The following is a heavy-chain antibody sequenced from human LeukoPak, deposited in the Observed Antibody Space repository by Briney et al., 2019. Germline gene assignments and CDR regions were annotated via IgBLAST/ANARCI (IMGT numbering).Heavy chain of an antibody. D-gene: IGHD5-12*01. J-gene: IGHJ4*02. CDR2: IYYSGST. V-gene: IGHV4-31*03. Sequence: PSETLSLTCTVSGGSISSGGYYWSWIRQHPGKGLEWIGYIYYSGSTYYDPSLKSRVTISVDTSKNQFSLKLSSVTAADTAVYYCARGSGYSGYDLDYWGQGTLVTVSS. CDR1: GGSISSGGYY. CDR3: ARGSGYSGYDLDY.